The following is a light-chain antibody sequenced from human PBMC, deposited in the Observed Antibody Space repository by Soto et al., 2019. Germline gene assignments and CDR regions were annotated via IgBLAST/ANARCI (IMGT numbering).Light chain of an antibody. CDR2: EDN. CDR1: KLGDKY. V-gene: IGLV3-1*01. CDR3: QAWDSSTVV. Sequence: SYELTQPPSVSVSPGQTASITCSGDKLGDKYACWYHQKAGQSPVQVIYEDNKRPSGIPERFSGSNSGNTATLTISGTQAMDEADYYCQAWDSSTVVFGGGTKLTVL. J-gene: IGLJ2*01.